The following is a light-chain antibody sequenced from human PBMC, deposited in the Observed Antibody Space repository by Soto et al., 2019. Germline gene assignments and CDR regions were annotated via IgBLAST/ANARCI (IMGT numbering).Light chain of an antibody. CDR2: AAS. J-gene: IGKJ5*01. CDR3: QQANTFPLT. Sequence: DIQMSSCPSTLSASKGDRVTITCRASQGISSWLAWYQQKPGKAPKLLIYAASSLQSGVPSRFSGSGSGTHFTLTISSLQPEDFATYYCQQANTFPLTYGQGTRLEIK. CDR1: QGISSW. V-gene: IGKV1-12*01.